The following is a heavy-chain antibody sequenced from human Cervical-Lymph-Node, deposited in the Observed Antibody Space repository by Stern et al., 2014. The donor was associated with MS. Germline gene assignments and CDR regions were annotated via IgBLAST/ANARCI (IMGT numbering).Heavy chain of an antibody. D-gene: IGHD2-15*01. Sequence: QVQLQESGPGLVKPSGTLSLTCAVSGGSISSSNWWSWVRQPPGKGLEWIGEMFPSGSNHYNPSLKSRVTISIDKSKKQFSLKLSSVTAADTAVYYCARGDIPVVFDIWGQGTMVTVSS. V-gene: IGHV4-4*02. J-gene: IGHJ3*02. CDR1: GGSISSSNW. CDR3: ARGDIPVVFDI. CDR2: MFPSGSN.